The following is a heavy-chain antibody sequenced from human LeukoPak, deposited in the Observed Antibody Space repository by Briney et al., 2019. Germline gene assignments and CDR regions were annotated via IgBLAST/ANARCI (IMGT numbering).Heavy chain of an antibody. Sequence: SESLCLTRTVSGHSISRYYWSWMPEPPGKGLEGIGHLYYIGCTNNNPSLQRRVTISGDTTKNQFSPKLRSVTGAHTAVYYCARVFHQSGPFDYWGQGTLVTVSS. CDR3: ARVFHQSGPFDY. CDR1: GHSISRYY. V-gene: IGHV4-59*08. J-gene: IGHJ4*02. CDR2: LYYIGCT. D-gene: IGHD1-26*01.